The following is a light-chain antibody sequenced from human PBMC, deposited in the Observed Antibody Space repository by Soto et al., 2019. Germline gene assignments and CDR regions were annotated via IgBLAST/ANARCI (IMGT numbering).Light chain of an antibody. Sequence: QSALTQPASASGSPGQSITISCTGTSSDVGSYNLVSWYQQHPGKAPKLMIYEGSKRPSGVSNRFSGSKSGNTASLTISGLQAEDEADYSCCSYAGSRVFGGGTKLTVL. CDR1: SSDVGSYNL. V-gene: IGLV2-23*01. CDR3: CSYAGSRV. J-gene: IGLJ3*02. CDR2: EGS.